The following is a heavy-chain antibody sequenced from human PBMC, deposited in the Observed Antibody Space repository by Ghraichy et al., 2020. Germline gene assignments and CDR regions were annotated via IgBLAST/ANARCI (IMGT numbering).Heavy chain of an antibody. J-gene: IGHJ4*02. D-gene: IGHD2-8*01. CDR2: ISSSSTYI. CDR3: ARERLGVSDFDY. CDR1: GFTFSTYT. Sequence: GGSLRLSCTASGFTFSTYTMIWVRQAPGKGLEWVSSISSSSTYIKYADPVKGRFTISRDNAKNSLFLQMNSLRAEDTAVYYCARERLGVSDFDYWGQGSLVTVSS. V-gene: IGHV3-21*01.